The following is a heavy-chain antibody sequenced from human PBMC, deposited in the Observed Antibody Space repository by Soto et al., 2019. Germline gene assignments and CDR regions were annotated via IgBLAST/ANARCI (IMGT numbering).Heavy chain of an antibody. V-gene: IGHV1-18*04. J-gene: IGHJ4*02. CDR2: ISPYTGKT. CDR3: ARLGWELLSGRRYFDY. D-gene: IGHD1-26*01. Sequence: QVLLVQSGSEVKKPGASLKVSCQTSGYTFSDFALTWVRQVPDKGLEWLGWISPYTGKTNYAQRVHDRVPLTTDTSTRTAYLELRSLTYDDTAVYYCARLGWELLSGRRYFDYWGQGTLVTVSS. CDR1: GYTFSDFA.